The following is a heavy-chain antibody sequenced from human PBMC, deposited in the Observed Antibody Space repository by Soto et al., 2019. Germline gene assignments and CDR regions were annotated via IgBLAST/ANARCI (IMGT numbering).Heavy chain of an antibody. V-gene: IGHV1-3*01. D-gene: IGHD3-10*01. J-gene: IGHJ4*02. CDR1: GYTLTSYA. CDR2: INAGNGNT. Sequence: QFRFVRSGAEVKSPGASVKVSCKASGYTLTSYAMHWVRQAPGQGLEGMGWINAGNGNTKYSQKFQGRVTITRDTTASTAYMELSSLRAEDTAVYYCARGESFQLLAHYWGQGTLVTVSS. CDR3: ARGESFQLLAHY.